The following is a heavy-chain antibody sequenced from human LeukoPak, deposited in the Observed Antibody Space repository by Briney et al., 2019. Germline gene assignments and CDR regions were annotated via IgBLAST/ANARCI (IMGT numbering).Heavy chain of an antibody. J-gene: IGHJ6*03. V-gene: IGHV4-34*01. CDR2: INHSGST. Sequence: SETLSLTCAVYGGSFSGYYWSWNRQPPGKGLEWIGEINHSGSTNYNPSLKSRVTISVDTSKNQFSLKLSSVTAADTAVYYCARGTAMVIPIRYYYMDVWGKGTTVTVSS. D-gene: IGHD5-18*01. CDR1: GGSFSGYY. CDR3: ARGTAMVIPIRYYYMDV.